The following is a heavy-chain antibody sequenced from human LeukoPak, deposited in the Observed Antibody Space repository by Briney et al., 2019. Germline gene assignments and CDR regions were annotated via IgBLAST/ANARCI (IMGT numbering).Heavy chain of an antibody. CDR3: ASGQRPIVVVPAATAYCGGDCYHEAFDI. J-gene: IGHJ3*02. CDR1: GGTFSSYA. CDR2: IIPIFGTA. Sequence: ASVKVSCKASGGTFSSYAISWVRQAPGQGLEWMGGIIPIFGTANYTQKFQGRVTITADKSTSTAYMELSSLRSEDTAVYYCASGQRPIVVVPAATAYCGGDCYHEAFDIWGQGTMVTVSS. V-gene: IGHV1-69*06. D-gene: IGHD2-21*02.